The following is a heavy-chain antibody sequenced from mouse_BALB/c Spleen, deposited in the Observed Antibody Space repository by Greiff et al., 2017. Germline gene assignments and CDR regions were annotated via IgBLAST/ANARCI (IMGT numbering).Heavy chain of an antibody. D-gene: IGHD2-1*01. CDR2: ISSGGSYT. CDR3: ARRDYGNCLDY. CDR1: GFTFSSYA. Sequence: EVKLVESGGGLVKPGGSLKLSCAASGFTFSSYAMSWVRQTPEKRLEWVATISSGGSYTYYPDSVKGRFTISRDNAKNTLYLQMSSLRSEDTAMYYCARRDYGNCLDYWGQGTTLTVSS. V-gene: IGHV5-9-3*01. J-gene: IGHJ2*01.